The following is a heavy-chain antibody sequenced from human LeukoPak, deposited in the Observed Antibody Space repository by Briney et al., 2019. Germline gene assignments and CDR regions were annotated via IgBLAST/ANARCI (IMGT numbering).Heavy chain of an antibody. V-gene: IGHV1-46*01. Sequence: ASVKVSCKASGYTFTSYYMHWVRQAPGQGLDWMGIINPSGGSTSYAQKFQGRVTMTRDTSISTAYMELSRLRSDDTAVYYCARTRYYYDSTDAFDIWGQGTMVTVSS. CDR3: ARTRYYYDSTDAFDI. CDR2: INPSGGST. CDR1: GYTFTSYY. J-gene: IGHJ3*02. D-gene: IGHD3-22*01.